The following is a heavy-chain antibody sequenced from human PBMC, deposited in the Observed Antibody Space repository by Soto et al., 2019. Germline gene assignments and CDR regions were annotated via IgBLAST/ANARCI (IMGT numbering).Heavy chain of an antibody. V-gene: IGHV1-69*13. CDR3: AIAFIGPRRNYYDSSGYYYHFDY. J-gene: IGHJ4*02. CDR1: GGTFSSYA. D-gene: IGHD3-22*01. CDR2: IIPIFGTA. Sequence: GASVKVSCKASGGTFSSYAISWVRQAPGQGLEWMGGIIPIFGTANYAQKFQGRVTITADESTSTAYMELSSLRSEDTAVYYCAIAFIGPRRNYYDSSGYYYHFDYWGQGTLVTVSS.